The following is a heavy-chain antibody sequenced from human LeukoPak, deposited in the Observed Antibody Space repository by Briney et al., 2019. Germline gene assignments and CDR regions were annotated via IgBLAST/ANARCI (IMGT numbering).Heavy chain of an antibody. D-gene: IGHD3-10*01. Sequence: ASVKVSCKASGYTFTSYGISWVRQAPGQGLEWMAWINAYKGDTNYAQKLQGRVTLTTDTSTSTAYMELRSLRSDDTAVYYCARDGSGVWFDYWGQGTLVTVSS. CDR2: INAYKGDT. V-gene: IGHV1-18*01. J-gene: IGHJ4*02. CDR1: GYTFTSYG. CDR3: ARDGSGVWFDY.